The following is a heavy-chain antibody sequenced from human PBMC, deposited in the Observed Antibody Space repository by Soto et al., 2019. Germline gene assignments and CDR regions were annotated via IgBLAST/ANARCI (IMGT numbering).Heavy chain of an antibody. J-gene: IGHJ5*02. Sequence: ETLSLTCAVSGYSISSGYYWGWIRQPPGKGLEWIGSIYHSGSTYYNPSLKSRVTISVDTSKNQFSLKLSSVTAADTAVYYCARGRGGRSIAARPGDWFDPWGQGTLVTSPQ. CDR2: IYHSGST. CDR1: GYSISSGYY. D-gene: IGHD6-6*01. V-gene: IGHV4-38-2*01. CDR3: ARGRGGRSIAARPGDWFDP.